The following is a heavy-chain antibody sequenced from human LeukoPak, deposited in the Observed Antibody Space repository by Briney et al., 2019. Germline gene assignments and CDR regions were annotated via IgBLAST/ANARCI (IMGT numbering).Heavy chain of an antibody. CDR2: VQVDGSYK. CDR3: AKDLVYWGQYS. V-gene: IGHV3-30*02. Sequence: GGSLRLSCTTSGFSFSTYGMHWVRRAPGEGPEWVALVQVDGSYKYYADSVKGRFTISRDNSKNTLYLQMNSLRPGDTAVYYCAKDLVYWGQYSWGQGTLVTVSS. D-gene: IGHD1-26*01. J-gene: IGHJ4*02. CDR1: GFSFSTYG.